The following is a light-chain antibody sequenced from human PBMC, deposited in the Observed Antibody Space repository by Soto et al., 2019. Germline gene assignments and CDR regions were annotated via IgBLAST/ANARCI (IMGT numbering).Light chain of an antibody. CDR2: LNSDGSH. CDR3: QTWGTGIRV. J-gene: IGLJ3*02. V-gene: IGLV4-69*01. CDR1: SGHSSYA. Sequence: QPVLTESPSASASLGASVKLTCTLSSGHSSYAIAWHQQQPEKGPRYLMNLNSDGSHSKGDGIPDRFSCSSSGAERYLTISSLQSEDEADYYCQTWGTGIRVFGGGTKLTVL.